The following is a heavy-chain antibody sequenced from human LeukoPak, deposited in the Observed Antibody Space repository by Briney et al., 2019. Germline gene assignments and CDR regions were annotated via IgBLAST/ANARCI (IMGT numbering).Heavy chain of an antibody. CDR1: GFSFTSYA. CDR2: ISGSGGST. Sequence: GGPLRLSCAASGFSFTSYAMSWVRQAPGKGLEWVSAISGSGGSTYYADAVKGRFTISRDNSKSTLYLQVSSLRAEDTAVYYCAKDRGNNYGLGVSWGQGTLVTVSS. J-gene: IGHJ5*02. CDR3: AKDRGNNYGLGVS. D-gene: IGHD5-18*01. V-gene: IGHV3-23*01.